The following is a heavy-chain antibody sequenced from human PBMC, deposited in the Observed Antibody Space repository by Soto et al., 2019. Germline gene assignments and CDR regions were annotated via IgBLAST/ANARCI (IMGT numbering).Heavy chain of an antibody. CDR3: ASPKDCDDCLDS. CDR2: INAGNGNT. Sequence: QVQLVQSGAEVKKPGASVKVSCKASGYTFTRFNMHWVRQAPGQRLEWMGWINAGNGNTRYSQKFQGRVTFTRDTSANTAYMEVSSLISEDTAVYYCASPKDCDDCLDSWGQGTLVTVSS. J-gene: IGHJ4*02. D-gene: IGHD2-21*02. CDR1: GYTFTRFN. V-gene: IGHV1-3*01.